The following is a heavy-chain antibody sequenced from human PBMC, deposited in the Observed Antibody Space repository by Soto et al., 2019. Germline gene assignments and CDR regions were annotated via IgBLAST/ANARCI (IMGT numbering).Heavy chain of an antibody. Sequence: QVQLQESGPGLVKPSQTLSLTCTVSGGSISSGDYYWSWIRQPPGKGLEWIGYIYYSGSTYYNPSLKSRVTISVDTSKNQSSLKLSSVTAADTAVYYCAGLPTGYSPPVAFALDYWGQGTLVTVSS. CDR2: IYYSGST. D-gene: IGHD3-9*01. CDR1: GGSISSGDYY. V-gene: IGHV4-30-4*01. J-gene: IGHJ4*02. CDR3: AGLPTGYSPPVAFALDY.